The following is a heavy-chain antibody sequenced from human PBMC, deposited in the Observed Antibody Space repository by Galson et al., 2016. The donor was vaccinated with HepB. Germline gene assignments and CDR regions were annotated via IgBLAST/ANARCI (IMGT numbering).Heavy chain of an antibody. J-gene: IGHJ4*02. Sequence: PALVKPTQTLTLTCTFSGFSLSISGVGVGWIRQPPGKALEWLALIYWDDAKTYSPSLKSRLTITRDISKNQVVLTMTNMDPVDTVTYFCARDVTAHFDYWGQGTLVTVSS. CDR2: IYWDDAK. CDR1: GFSLSISGVG. CDR3: ARDVTAHFDY. V-gene: IGHV2-5*02.